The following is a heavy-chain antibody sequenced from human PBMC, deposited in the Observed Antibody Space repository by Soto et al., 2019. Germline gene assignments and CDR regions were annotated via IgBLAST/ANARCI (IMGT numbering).Heavy chain of an antibody. V-gene: IGHV3-23*01. J-gene: IGHJ4*02. CDR3: AKGERIGIAAAGYDFDY. D-gene: IGHD6-13*01. CDR2: ISGSGGST. Sequence: GGSLRLSCAASGFTFSSYAMSWVRQAPGKGLEWVSAISGSGGSTYYADSVKGRFTISRDNSKNTLYLQMNSLRAEDTAVYYCAKGERIGIAAAGYDFDYWGQGTLVTVSS. CDR1: GFTFSSYA.